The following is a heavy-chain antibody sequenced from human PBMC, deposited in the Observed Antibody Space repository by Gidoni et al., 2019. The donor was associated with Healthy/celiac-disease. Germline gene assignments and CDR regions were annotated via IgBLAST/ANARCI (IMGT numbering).Heavy chain of an antibody. CDR3: ARHGVGVVDARSGWFDP. J-gene: IGHJ5*02. D-gene: IGHD2-2*01. CDR1: GYSFTSYW. Sequence: EVQLVQSGAEVKKPGESLRISCKGSGYSFTSYWISWVRQMPGKGLEWMGRIDPSDSYTNYSPSFQGHVTISADKSISTAYLQWSSLKASDTAMYYCARHGVGVVDARSGWFDPWGQGTLVTVSS. V-gene: IGHV5-10-1*03. CDR2: IDPSDSYT.